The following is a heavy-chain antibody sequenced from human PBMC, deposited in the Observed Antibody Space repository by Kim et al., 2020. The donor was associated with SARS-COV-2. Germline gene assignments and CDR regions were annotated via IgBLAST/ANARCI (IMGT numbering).Heavy chain of an antibody. Sequence: TYSSDSVKGPFTISRDNSKNTMYLQMNSLRAEDTAVYFCAGRRDGYNRWGQGTLVTVSS. J-gene: IGHJ4*02. D-gene: IGHD5-12*01. CDR3: AGRRDGYNR. CDR2: T. V-gene: IGHV3-23*01.